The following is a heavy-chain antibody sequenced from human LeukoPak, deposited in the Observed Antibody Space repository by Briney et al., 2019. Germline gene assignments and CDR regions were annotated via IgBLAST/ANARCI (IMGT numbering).Heavy chain of an antibody. CDR3: ASVEMATIRRPSIDY. V-gene: IGHV1-69*04. Sequence: GASVKVSCKASGGTFSSYAISWVRQAPGQGLEWMGRIIPILGIANYAQKFQGRVTITADKSTSTAYMELSSLRSEDTAVYYCASVEMATIRRPSIDYWGQGTLVTVSS. CDR2: IIPILGIA. J-gene: IGHJ4*02. CDR1: GGTFSSYA. D-gene: IGHD5-24*01.